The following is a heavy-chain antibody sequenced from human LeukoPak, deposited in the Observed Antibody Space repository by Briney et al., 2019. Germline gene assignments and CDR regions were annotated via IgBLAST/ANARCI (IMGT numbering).Heavy chain of an antibody. D-gene: IGHD6-13*01. J-gene: IGHJ4*02. CDR1: GFTFDDYA. V-gene: IGHV3-43*02. CDR2: ISGDGGNT. CDR3: AEDRGVAAAASMRY. Sequence: GGSLRLSCAASGFTFDDYAMHWVRQPPGKGLEWVSLISGDGGNTFYADSVKGRFTISRDNSKTSLYLQMNNLRAEDTALYYCAEDRGVAAAASMRYWGQGTLVTVSS.